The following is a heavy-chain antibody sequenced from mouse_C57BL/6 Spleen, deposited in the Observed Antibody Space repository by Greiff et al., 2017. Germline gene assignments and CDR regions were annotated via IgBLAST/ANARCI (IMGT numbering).Heavy chain of an antibody. CDR1: GYSITSGYY. V-gene: IGHV3-6*01. CDR2: ISDDGSN. CDR3: ARGNYGEGYYYAMDY. J-gene: IGHJ4*01. D-gene: IGHD1-1*01. Sequence: EVKLQESGPGLVKPSQSLSLTCSVTGYSITSGYYWNWIRQFPGNKLEWMGYISDDGSNNYDPSIKNRITITRDTPKNPFFLKLNSVTTEETATYYCARGNYGEGYYYAMDYWGQGTSVTVSS.